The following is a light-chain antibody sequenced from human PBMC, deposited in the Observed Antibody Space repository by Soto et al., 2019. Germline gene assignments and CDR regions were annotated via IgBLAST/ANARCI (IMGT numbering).Light chain of an antibody. J-gene: IGKJ1*01. V-gene: IGKV1-5*01. CDR3: QQYNSYS. CDR2: DAS. CDR1: QTISSW. Sequence: IQMTQSPSTLSGSVGDRVTITCRASQTISSWLAWYQQKPGKAPKLLIYDASSLQSGVPSRFSGSGSGTEFTLTISSLQPDDFATYYCQQYNSYSFGQGTMADVK.